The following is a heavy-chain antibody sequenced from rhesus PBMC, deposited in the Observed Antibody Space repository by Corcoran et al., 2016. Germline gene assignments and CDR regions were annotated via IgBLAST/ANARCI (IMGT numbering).Heavy chain of an antibody. CDR2: INSGGGIT. CDR3: ARRYSGYSRHVDY. D-gene: IGHD5-24*01. Sequence: EVQLVETGGGLVQPGGSLKLSCAASGFTFSSYGMSWVRQAPGKGLEWVSAINSGGGITYYADSVKGRFTISRDNSKNTLSLQMNSLRAEDTAVYYCARRYSGYSRHVDYWGQGVLVTVSS. V-gene: IGHV3S5*01. CDR1: GFTFSSYG. J-gene: IGHJ4*01.